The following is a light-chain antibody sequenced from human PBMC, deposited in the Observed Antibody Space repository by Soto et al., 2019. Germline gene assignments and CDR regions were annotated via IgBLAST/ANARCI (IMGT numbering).Light chain of an antibody. CDR3: QQRSIWPWT. CDR2: DAS. V-gene: IGKV3-11*01. J-gene: IGKJ1*01. Sequence: EIVLTQSPATLSLSPGERATLSCWASQSVSNYFVWYQQKPGQAPRLLIYDASKRATGIPARFSGSGSGTDFTLTISGLEPEDFAVYYCQQRSIWPWTFGQGTKVEIK. CDR1: QSVSNY.